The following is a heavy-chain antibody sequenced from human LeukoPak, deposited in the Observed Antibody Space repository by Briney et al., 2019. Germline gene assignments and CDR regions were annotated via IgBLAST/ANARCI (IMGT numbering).Heavy chain of an antibody. Sequence: PGGSLRLSCAASGFTFSSYAMSWVRQAPGKGLEWVSAISGSGGSTYYADSVKGRFTISRDNSKNTLYLQMNSLRAEDTAAYYCAKGAYDFWSGYPAFDIWGQGTMVTVSS. D-gene: IGHD3-3*01. J-gene: IGHJ3*02. CDR2: ISGSGGST. V-gene: IGHV3-23*01. CDR1: GFTFSSYA. CDR3: AKGAYDFWSGYPAFDI.